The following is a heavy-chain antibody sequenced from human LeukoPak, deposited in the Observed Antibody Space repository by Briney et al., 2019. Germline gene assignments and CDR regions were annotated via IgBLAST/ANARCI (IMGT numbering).Heavy chain of an antibody. CDR2: IYYSGST. J-gene: IGHJ4*02. Sequence: SETLSLTCTVSGGSISSSSYYWGWIRQPPGKGLEWIGSIYYSGSTYYNPSLKSRVTISVDTSKNQFSLKLSSVTAAGTAVYYCARRNSVTVAFDYWGQGTLVTVSS. CDR3: ARRNSVTVAFDY. CDR1: GGSISSSSYY. V-gene: IGHV4-39*07. D-gene: IGHD1-14*01.